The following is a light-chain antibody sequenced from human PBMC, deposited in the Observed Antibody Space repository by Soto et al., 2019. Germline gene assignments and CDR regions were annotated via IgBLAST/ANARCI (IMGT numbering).Light chain of an antibody. V-gene: IGKV3-20*01. CDR2: GAS. CDR3: QQYGSSPYT. CDR1: QSVSRSY. J-gene: IGKJ2*01. Sequence: EIALTQSPGTLSLSPGERATLSCRASQSVSRSYLAWYQQKPGQAPRLLIYGASSSATGIPDRFSGSGSGTDFTLTISRLEPEDFAVYYCQQYGSSPYTFGQGTKLEIK.